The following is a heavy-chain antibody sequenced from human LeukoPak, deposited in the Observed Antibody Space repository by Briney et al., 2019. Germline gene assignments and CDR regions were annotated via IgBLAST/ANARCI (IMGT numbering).Heavy chain of an antibody. J-gene: IGHJ5*02. CDR2: IWYDGSNK. Sequence: GGSLRLSCAASGFTFSDAWMSWVRQAPGKGLEWVAVIWYDGSNKYYADSVKGRFTISRDNSKNTLYLQMNSLRAEDTAVYYCARDSRCSGGSCYERQGWFDPWGQGTLVTVSS. CDR3: ARDSRCSGGSCYERQGWFDP. CDR1: GFTFSDAW. V-gene: IGHV3-33*08. D-gene: IGHD2-15*01.